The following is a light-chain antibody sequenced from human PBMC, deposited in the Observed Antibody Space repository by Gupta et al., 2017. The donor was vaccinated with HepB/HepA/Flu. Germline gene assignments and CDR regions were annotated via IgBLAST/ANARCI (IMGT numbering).Light chain of an antibody. CDR2: GAS. V-gene: IGKV3-15*01. J-gene: IGKJ4*01. CDR3: QQYDRWPLT. CDR1: YHVGIN. Sequence: ELVMTQFPASLSVSPGERVTLSCRASYHVGINSAWYQQKPGQPPRLLIYGASTRATDVPARFRGSGSGTEFSLIINSLQFEDFAVYFCQQYDRWPLTFGGGTKVDIK.